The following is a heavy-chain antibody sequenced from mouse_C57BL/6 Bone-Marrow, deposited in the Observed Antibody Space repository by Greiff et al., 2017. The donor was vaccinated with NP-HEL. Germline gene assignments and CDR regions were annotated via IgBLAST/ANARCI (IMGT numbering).Heavy chain of an antibody. Sequence: QVQLQQSGAELVRPGASVTLSCKASGYTFTDYEMHWVKQTPVHGLEWIGAIDPETGGTAYNQKFKGKAILTSDKSSSTAYMQLRSLTSDASAVYCCTLGRVPYYAMDYWGQGTSVTVSS. V-gene: IGHV1-15*01. CDR2: IDPETGGT. CDR3: TLGRVPYYAMDY. J-gene: IGHJ4*01. D-gene: IGHD4-1*01. CDR1: GYTFTDYE.